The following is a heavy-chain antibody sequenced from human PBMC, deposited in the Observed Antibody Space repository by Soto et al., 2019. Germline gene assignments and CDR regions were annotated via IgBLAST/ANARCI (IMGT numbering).Heavy chain of an antibody. V-gene: IGHV4-4*02. Sequence: SETLSLTCAVSGGSISSSNWWSWVRQPPGKGLEWIGEIYHSGSTNYNPSLKSRVTISVDKSKNQFSLKLSSVTAADTAVYYCARATVMTRSGLEYYYYMDVWGKGTTVTVSS. CDR1: GGSISSSNW. J-gene: IGHJ6*03. CDR3: ARATVMTRSGLEYYYYMDV. D-gene: IGHD4-17*01. CDR2: IYHSGST.